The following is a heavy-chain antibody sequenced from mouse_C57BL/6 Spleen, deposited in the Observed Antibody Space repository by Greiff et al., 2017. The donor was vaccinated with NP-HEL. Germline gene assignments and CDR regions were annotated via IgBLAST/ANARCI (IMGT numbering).Heavy chain of an antibody. Sequence: QVQLQQSGAELVRPGASVTLSCKASGYTFTDYEMHWVKQTPVHGLEWIGAIDPETGGTAYNQKFKGKAILTADKSSSTAYMELRSLTTEDSAVYYWTRGGPYYYGYYYAMDYWGQGTSVTVSS. CDR1: GYTFTDYE. D-gene: IGHD1-1*01. CDR2: IDPETGGT. CDR3: TRGGPYYYGYYYAMDY. J-gene: IGHJ4*01. V-gene: IGHV1-15*01.